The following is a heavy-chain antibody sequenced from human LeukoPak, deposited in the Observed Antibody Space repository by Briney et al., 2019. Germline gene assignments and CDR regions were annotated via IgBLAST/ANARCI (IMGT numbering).Heavy chain of an antibody. J-gene: IGHJ6*03. V-gene: IGHV1-46*01. Sequence: ASVKVSCKASGYTFTSYYMHWVRQAPGQGLEWMGIINPSGGSTSYAQKFQGRVTMTRDTSISTAYMELSRLRSDDTAVYYCAKTSSSWYTDYYYYYYMDVWGKGTTVTVSS. CDR1: GYTFTSYY. D-gene: IGHD6-13*01. CDR2: INPSGGST. CDR3: AKTSSSWYTDYYYYYYMDV.